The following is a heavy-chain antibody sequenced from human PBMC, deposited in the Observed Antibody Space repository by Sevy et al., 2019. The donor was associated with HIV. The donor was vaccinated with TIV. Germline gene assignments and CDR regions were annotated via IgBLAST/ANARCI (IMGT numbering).Heavy chain of an antibody. CDR1: EFTFSKYW. Sequence: GGSLRLSCAASEFTFSKYWMGWVRQAPGKGPEWVANIKGDGSDKYYLDSVKGRFTISRDNAKSSLYLRMNSLRDEDTATYYYVRGGGACDYWGQGTLVTVSS. CDR2: IKGDGSDK. D-gene: IGHD2-21*02. J-gene: IGHJ4*02. V-gene: IGHV3-7*01. CDR3: VRGGGACDY.